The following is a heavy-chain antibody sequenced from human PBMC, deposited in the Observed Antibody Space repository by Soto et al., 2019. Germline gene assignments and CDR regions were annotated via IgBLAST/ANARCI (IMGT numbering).Heavy chain of an antibody. CDR1: GFTFSSYA. CDR3: AKLGAYSTSAIDS. Sequence: PGGSLRLSCAPSGFTFSSYAMSWVRQAPGKGLEWVSAISASAATTYYADSVKGRFTISRDNSKNTLYVQMNSLRAEDTAIYYCAKLGAYSTSAIDSWGQGALV. V-gene: IGHV3-23*01. D-gene: IGHD6-6*01. CDR2: ISASAATT. J-gene: IGHJ4*02.